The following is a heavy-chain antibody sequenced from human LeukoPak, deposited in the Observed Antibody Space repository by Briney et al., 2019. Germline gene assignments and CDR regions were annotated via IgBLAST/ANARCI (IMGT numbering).Heavy chain of an antibody. D-gene: IGHD3-3*01. J-gene: IGHJ5*02. CDR1: GFTFSSYA. V-gene: IGHV3-23*01. CDR2: ISGSGGST. Sequence: GGSLRLSCAASGFTFSSYAMSWVRQAPGKGLEWVSAISGSGGSTYYADSVKGRFTISRDNSKNTLYLQMNSLRAEDTAVYYCAKDQDGGRYYDFWSGYYNWFDPWGQGTLVTVSS. CDR3: AKDQDGGRYYDFWSGYYNWFDP.